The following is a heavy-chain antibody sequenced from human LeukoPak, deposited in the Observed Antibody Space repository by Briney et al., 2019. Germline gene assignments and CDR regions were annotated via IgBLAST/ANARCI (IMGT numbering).Heavy chain of an antibody. D-gene: IGHD1-26*01. Sequence: GGSLRLSCAASGLTFSSYAMSWVRQAPGKGLEWVSAISGSGGSTYYADSVKGRFTISRDYSKNTLYLQMNSLRAEDTAVYYCAKGPPEVEWELFFFDYWGQGTLVTVSS. V-gene: IGHV3-23*01. CDR1: GLTFSSYA. CDR2: ISGSGGST. J-gene: IGHJ4*02. CDR3: AKGPPEVEWELFFFDY.